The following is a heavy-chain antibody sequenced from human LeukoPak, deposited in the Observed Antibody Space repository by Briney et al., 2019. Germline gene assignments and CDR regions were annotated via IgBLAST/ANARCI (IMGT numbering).Heavy chain of an antibody. CDR3: ASGNYYDSSGSLMGY. CDR2: IIPILGIA. V-gene: IGHV1-69*10. J-gene: IGHJ4*02. Sequence: SVKVSCKASGGTFSSYAISWVRQAPGQGLEWMGGIIPILGIANYAQKFQGRVTITADKSTSTAYMELSSLRSEDTAVYYCASGNYYDSSGSLMGYWGQGTLVTVSS. CDR1: GGTFSSYA. D-gene: IGHD3-22*01.